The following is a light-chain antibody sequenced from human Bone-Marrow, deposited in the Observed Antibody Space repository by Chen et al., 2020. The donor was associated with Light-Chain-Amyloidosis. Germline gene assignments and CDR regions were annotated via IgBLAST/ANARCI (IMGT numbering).Light chain of an antibody. Sequence: SYVLTQPSSVSVAPGQTATIACGGNNIGSTSVHWYQQTPGQAPLLVVYDDRDRPSGTPERLSGSNSGNTATLTISRVEAGDEADHYCQVWDRSSDRPVFGGGTKLTVL. V-gene: IGLV3-21*02. CDR3: QVWDRSSDRPV. CDR1: NIGSTS. CDR2: DDR. J-gene: IGLJ3*02.